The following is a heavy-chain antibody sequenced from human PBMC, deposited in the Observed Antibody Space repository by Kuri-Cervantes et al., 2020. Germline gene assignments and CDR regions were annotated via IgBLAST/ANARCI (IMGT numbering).Heavy chain of an antibody. CDR3: ARDRLYYYDSSGRGTRYFDI. CDR1: GFTFSDYY. D-gene: IGHD3-22*01. Sequence: GESLKISCAASGFTFSDYYMSWIRQAPGKGLEWVSYISSSGSTIYYADSVKGRFTISRDNAKNSLYLQMNSLRAEDAAVYYCARDRLYYYDSSGRGTRYFDIWGQGTMVTVSS. CDR2: ISSSGSTI. V-gene: IGHV3-11*01. J-gene: IGHJ3*02.